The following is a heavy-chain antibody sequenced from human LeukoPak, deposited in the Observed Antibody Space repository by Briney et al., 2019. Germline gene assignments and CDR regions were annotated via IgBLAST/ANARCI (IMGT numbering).Heavy chain of an antibody. CDR1: GYSIGSGYY. Sequence: SETLSLTCTVSGYSIGSGYYWVWIRQPPGKGLEWIGSIYHSGSTYYNPSLKSRVTISVDTSKNQFSLKLTSVTAADTAVYYCARARFQKYDYENYYYYMDVWGKGTTVTVSS. CDR2: IYHSGST. CDR3: ARARFQKYDYENYYYYMDV. D-gene: IGHD4-17*01. V-gene: IGHV4-38-2*02. J-gene: IGHJ6*03.